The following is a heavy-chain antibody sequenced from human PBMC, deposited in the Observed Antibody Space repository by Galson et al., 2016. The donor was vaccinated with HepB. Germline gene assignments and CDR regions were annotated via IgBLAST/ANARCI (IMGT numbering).Heavy chain of an antibody. V-gene: IGHV4-4*02. D-gene: IGHD1-26*01. CDR1: GASISNDYW. J-gene: IGHJ4*02. CDR3: ARGTLGTTATMAFDY. Sequence: SETLSLTCAVSGASISNDYWWRWVRQSPDKGFEWLGEIYQTGTAHYNPSFTRRATISVDTSNNQISLRLDSVTAADTHVYYCARGTLGTTATMAFDYWGQGTLVSVSS. CDR2: IYQTGTA.